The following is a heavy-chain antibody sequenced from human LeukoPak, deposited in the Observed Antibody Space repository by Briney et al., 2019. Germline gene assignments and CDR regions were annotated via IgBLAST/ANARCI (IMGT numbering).Heavy chain of an antibody. V-gene: IGHV3-15*05. J-gene: IGHJ4*02. CDR2: IKSNLDGGTT. Sequence: GGSLRLSCAASRFTFTSAWMVWVRQAPGKGLKLVGRIKSNLDGGTTDFAAPVKGRFSISRDDLARTLYLQMNNLKADDTGVYYCTTDFSHFDFSSGYYSYWGQGSLVTVSS. CDR1: RFTFTSAW. D-gene: IGHD3-3*01. CDR3: TTDFSHFDFSSGYYSY.